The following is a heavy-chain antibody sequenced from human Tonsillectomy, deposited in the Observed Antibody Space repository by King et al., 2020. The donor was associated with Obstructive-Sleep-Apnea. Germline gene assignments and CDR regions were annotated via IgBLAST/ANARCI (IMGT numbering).Heavy chain of an antibody. J-gene: IGHJ5*02. CDR1: GGSINSGGYY. V-gene: IGHV4-31*03. D-gene: IGHD2-2*01. Sequence: VQLQESGPGLVKPSQTLSLTCTVSGGSINSGGYYWSWIRQHPGQGLEWIGYIYYNGSTYYNPSLKSRLAISLDTSNNQFSLKLSSVTAADTAVYYCARGYCSSTSCKFDPWGQGTLVTVSS. CDR3: ARGYCSSTSCKFDP. CDR2: IYYNGST.